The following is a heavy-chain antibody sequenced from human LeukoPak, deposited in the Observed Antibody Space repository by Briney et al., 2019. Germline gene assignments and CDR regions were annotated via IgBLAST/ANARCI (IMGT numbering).Heavy chain of an antibody. CDR1: GFAFSDFS. J-gene: IGHJ4*02. CDR3: ARDDNWGFDY. D-gene: IGHD7-27*01. V-gene: IGHV3-21*05. Sequence: PGGSLRLSCAASGFAFSDFSMNWVRQAPGKGLEWVANTRGSGSGMGSGNYYAVSVKGRFTISRDDAKNSLYLQMNSLRAEDTAFYYCARDDNWGFDYWGQGALVTVSS. CDR2: TRGSGSGMGSGN.